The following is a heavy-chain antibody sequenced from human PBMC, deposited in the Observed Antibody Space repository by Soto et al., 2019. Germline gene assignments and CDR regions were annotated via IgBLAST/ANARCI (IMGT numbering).Heavy chain of an antibody. CDR2: ISGSGGST. D-gene: IGHD2-21*01. Sequence: EVQLLESGGGLVQPGGSLRLSCAASGFTFSSYAMSWVRQAPGKGLEWVSAISGSGGSTYYADSVKGRFTISRDNSKNTLYLQMSSLRAEDTAVYYCAKAMRRWGSFDYWGQGTLVTVSS. V-gene: IGHV3-23*01. J-gene: IGHJ4*02. CDR1: GFTFSSYA. CDR3: AKAMRRWGSFDY.